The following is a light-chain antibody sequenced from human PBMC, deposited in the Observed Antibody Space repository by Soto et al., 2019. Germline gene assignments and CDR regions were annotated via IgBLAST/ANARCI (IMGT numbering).Light chain of an antibody. V-gene: IGKV3-20*01. CDR1: QSVSSSY. CDR2: GAS. CDR3: QQYGYSPYT. Sequence: EIVLTQSPGTLSLSPRERATLSCRASQSVSSSYFAWYQQKPGRAPRLLIYGASSRATGIPDRFSGSGSGTDFTLTISRLEPEDFALYYCQQYGYSPYTFGQGTKLEIK. J-gene: IGKJ2*01.